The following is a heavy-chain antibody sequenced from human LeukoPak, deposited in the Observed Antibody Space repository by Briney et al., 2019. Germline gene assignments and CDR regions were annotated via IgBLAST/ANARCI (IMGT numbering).Heavy chain of an antibody. J-gene: IGHJ4*02. CDR2: INHSGST. CDR3: ANSLRFLEWLPIH. V-gene: IGHV4-34*01. D-gene: IGHD3-3*01. CDR1: GGSFSGYY. Sequence: SETLSLTCAVYGGSFSGYYWSWIRQPPGKWLEWIGEINHSGSTNYNPSLKSRVTISVDTSKNQFSLKLSSVTAADTAVYYCANSLRFLEWLPIHWGQGTLVTVSS.